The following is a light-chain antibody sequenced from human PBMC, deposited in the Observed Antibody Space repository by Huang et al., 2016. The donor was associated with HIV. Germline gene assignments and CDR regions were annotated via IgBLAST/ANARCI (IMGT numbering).Light chain of an antibody. CDR2: EVS. CDR3: MQSTHLRT. J-gene: IGKJ2*02. CDR1: QSLVLSDGKTY. Sequence: IVMTQTPLSLSVTPGQPATISCKSNQSLVLSDGKTYLYWYLQRPGQSPQRLIYEVSSRVSGVPDRFSGSGSGTDFTLKISRVEAGDVGIYYCMQSTHLRTFGQGTKLEIK. V-gene: IGKV2-29*02.